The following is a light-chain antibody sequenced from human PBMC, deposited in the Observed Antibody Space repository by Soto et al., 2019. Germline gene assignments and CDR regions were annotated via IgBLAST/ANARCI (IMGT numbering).Light chain of an antibody. CDR1: SSDVGAYNY. J-gene: IGLJ1*01. V-gene: IGLV2-14*01. Sequence: QSALTHPASVSGSPGQSITISCTGTSSDVGAYNYVSWYQQHPGKAPKLMIYDVNNRPSGVSNRFSGSKSGNTASLTISGLQAEDEADYYCSSYTTTSTLYVFGTGTKLTVL. CDR2: DVN. CDR3: SSYTTTSTLYV.